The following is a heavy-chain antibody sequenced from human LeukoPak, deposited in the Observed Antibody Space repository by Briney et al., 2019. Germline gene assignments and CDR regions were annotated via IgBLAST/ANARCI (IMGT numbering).Heavy chain of an antibody. Sequence: GASVSLSCKASGYTFTSYGISWVRQAPGQGLEWMGWISAYSGNTNYAQKLQGRFTMTTDTSTSTAYMELRSLRSDDTAVYYCAIHQLEVRGPTWFDPWGERRLLTV. V-gene: IGHV1-18*01. D-gene: IGHD1-7*01. CDR1: GYTFTSYG. CDR2: ISAYSGNT. J-gene: IGHJ5*02. CDR3: AIHQLEVRGPTWFDP.